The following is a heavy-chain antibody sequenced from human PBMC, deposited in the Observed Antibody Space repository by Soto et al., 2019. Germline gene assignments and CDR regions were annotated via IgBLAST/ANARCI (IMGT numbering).Heavy chain of an antibody. D-gene: IGHD2-2*01. J-gene: IGHJ3*01. V-gene: IGHV3-66*01. CDR2: ISNRGDT. Sequence: PGGSLRLSCTASGFIVSDTYVNWVRQAPGKGLEWVSVISNRGDTHYADSVRDRFSLSRDISDNTLHLQMNNLRVEDTAVYYCAREPRYCCCCSCSITGDAYDFWGQGTMVTVSS. CDR1: GFIVSDTY. CDR3: AREPRYCCCCSCSITGDAYDF.